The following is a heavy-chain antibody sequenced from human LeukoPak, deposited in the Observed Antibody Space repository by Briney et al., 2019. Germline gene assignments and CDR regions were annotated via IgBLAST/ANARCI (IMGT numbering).Heavy chain of an antibody. CDR3: ARGYYDILTGWFPSDAFDI. Sequence: ASVKVSCKASGYTFTRYGISWERQAPGQGLEWMGWISAYNGNTNYAQKLQGRVTMTTDTSTSTAYMELRSLRSDDTAVYYCARGYYDILTGWFPSDAFDIWGQGTMVTVSS. CDR1: GYTFTRYG. CDR2: ISAYNGNT. V-gene: IGHV1-18*04. D-gene: IGHD3-9*01. J-gene: IGHJ3*02.